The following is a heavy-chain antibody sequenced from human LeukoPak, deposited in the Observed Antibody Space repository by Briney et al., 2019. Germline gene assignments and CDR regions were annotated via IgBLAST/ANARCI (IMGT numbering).Heavy chain of an antibody. CDR3: ARVNFGSSWSLDV. CDR1: GYTFTSYG. D-gene: IGHD6-13*01. V-gene: IGHV1-18*01. CDR2: ISAYNGNT. Sequence: GASVKVSCKASGYTFTSYGISWVRQAPGQGLEWMGWISAYNGNTNYAQKFQGRVTITTDESTSTAYMELSSLRSEDTAVYYCARVNFGSSWSLDVWGKGTTVTVSS. J-gene: IGHJ6*04.